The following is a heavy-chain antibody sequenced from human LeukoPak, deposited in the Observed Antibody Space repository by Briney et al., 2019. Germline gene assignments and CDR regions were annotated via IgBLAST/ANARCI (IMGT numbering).Heavy chain of an antibody. D-gene: IGHD3-10*01. J-gene: IGHJ4*02. CDR1: GGSIKSHY. CDR2: MFYSGRT. CDR3: ARRAGSLVYYFDS. Sequence: SETLSLTCTISGGSIKSHYWSWIRQAPGKGLEWIAYMFYSGRTEYNPSLKSRVTISVDTSRNQVSLKANSVTAADTAVYYCARRAGSLVYYFDSWGQGTLVTVSS. V-gene: IGHV4-59*08.